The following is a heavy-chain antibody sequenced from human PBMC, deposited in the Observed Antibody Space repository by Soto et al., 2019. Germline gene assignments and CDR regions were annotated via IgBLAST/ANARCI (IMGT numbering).Heavy chain of an antibody. V-gene: IGHV4-59*01. CDR3: ARTAGYQNYHYYMDV. CDR1: GGSISSYY. Sequence: SETLSLTCTVSGGSISSYYWSWIRQPPGKGLEWIGYIYYSGSTNYNPSLKSRVTISVDTSKNQFSLKLSSVTAADTAVYYFARTAGYQNYHYYMDVWGKGTTVTVSS. J-gene: IGHJ6*03. CDR2: IYYSGST. D-gene: IGHD1-7*01.